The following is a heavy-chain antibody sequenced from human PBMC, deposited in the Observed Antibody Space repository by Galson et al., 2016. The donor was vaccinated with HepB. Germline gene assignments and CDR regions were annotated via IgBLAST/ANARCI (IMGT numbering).Heavy chain of an antibody. V-gene: IGHV3-33*01. Sequence: SLRLSCAASGFTFSNYAMNWVRQAPGKGLEWVAVIWDDGSNKYYADSVKGRFTISRDNSKNTLYLQMNSLRAEDTAVYYCARDRAAAAIYWFDPWGQGTLVTVSS. J-gene: IGHJ5*02. D-gene: IGHD6-13*01. CDR1: GFTFSNYA. CDR3: ARDRAAAAIYWFDP. CDR2: IWDDGSNK.